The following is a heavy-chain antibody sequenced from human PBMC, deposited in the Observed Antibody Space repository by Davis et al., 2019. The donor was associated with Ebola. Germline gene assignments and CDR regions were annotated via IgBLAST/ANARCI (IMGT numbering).Heavy chain of an antibody. Sequence: GGSLRLSCAASGFTFSSYGIHWVRQAPGKGLEWVAVISYDGSEKYYVDSVKGRFTISRDNAKNSLYLQMNSLRAEDTAVYYCARAGWDIVVVPAAHHTFDYWGQGTLVTVSS. D-gene: IGHD2-2*01. CDR3: ARAGWDIVVVPAAHHTFDY. CDR1: GFTFSSYG. CDR2: ISYDGSEK. J-gene: IGHJ4*02. V-gene: IGHV3-33*05.